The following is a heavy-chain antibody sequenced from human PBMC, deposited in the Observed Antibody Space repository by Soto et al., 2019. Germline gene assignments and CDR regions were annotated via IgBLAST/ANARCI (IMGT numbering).Heavy chain of an antibody. D-gene: IGHD5-18*01. CDR3: AKGKFGGDTAMVRGLDY. V-gene: IGHV3-30*18. Sequence: GGSLRLSCAASGFTFSSYGMHWVRQAPGKGLEWVAVISYDGSNKYYADSVKGRFTISRDNSKNTLYLQMNSLRAEDTAVYYCAKGKFGGDTAMVRGLDYWGQGTLVTVSS. J-gene: IGHJ4*02. CDR1: GFTFSSYG. CDR2: ISYDGSNK.